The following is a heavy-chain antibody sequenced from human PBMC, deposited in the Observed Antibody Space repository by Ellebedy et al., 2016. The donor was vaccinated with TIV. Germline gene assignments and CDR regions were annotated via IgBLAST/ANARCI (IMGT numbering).Heavy chain of an antibody. CDR3: AKDKRIIAPGTGEYYMDV. V-gene: IGHV3-30-3*01. CDR2: VSRDGTNK. D-gene: IGHD1/OR15-1a*01. Sequence: GGSLRLXCAASGFTFSSYAMHWVRQAPGKGLEWVAIVSRDGTNKYFADSVKGRFTISRDNSKNTLYLQMNDLRAEDTAVYYCAKDKRIIAPGTGEYYMDVWGKGTTVTVSS. J-gene: IGHJ6*03. CDR1: GFTFSSYA.